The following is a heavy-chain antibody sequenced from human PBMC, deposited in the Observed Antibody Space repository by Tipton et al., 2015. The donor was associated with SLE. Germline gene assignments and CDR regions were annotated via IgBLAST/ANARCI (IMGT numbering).Heavy chain of an antibody. D-gene: IGHD3-22*01. V-gene: IGHV4-38-2*02. CDR3: ARGVAYYYDFGALDI. J-gene: IGHJ3*02. CDR2: LYQTATT. CDR1: GYSISSGHY. Sequence: TLSLTCTVSGYSISSGHYWGWVRQPPGKGLEWIGSLYQTATTDYNPSLKSRVTISIGTSKNQLSLELSSVTAADTAVYYCARGVAYYYDFGALDIWGQGTMVTVSS.